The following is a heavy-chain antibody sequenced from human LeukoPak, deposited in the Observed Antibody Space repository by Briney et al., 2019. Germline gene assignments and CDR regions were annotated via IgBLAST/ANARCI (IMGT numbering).Heavy chain of an antibody. CDR2: IRYDGSNK. CDR1: GFTFSNYG. D-gene: IGHD6-19*01. CDR3: ARDTGGRYNSGYFEG. V-gene: IGHV3-30*02. Sequence: PGGSLRLSCAASGFTFSNYGMHWVRQAPGKGLEWVAYIRYDGSNKYYADSVKGRFSISRDNSKNTLYLQMNSLRAEDTAVYYCARDTGGRYNSGYFEGWGQGTLVTVSS. J-gene: IGHJ4*02.